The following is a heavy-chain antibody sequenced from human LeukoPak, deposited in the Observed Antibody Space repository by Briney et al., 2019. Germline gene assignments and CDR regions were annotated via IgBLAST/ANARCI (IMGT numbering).Heavy chain of an antibody. CDR2: IIPIFGTA. V-gene: IGHV1-69*05. Sequence: SVKVSCKASGGTFSSYAISWVRQAPGQGLEWMGRIIPIFGTANYAQKFQGRVTITTDESTSTAYMEPSSLRSEDTAVYYCARDDFDWLLGSGAFDIWGQGTMVTVSS. CDR3: ARDDFDWLLGSGAFDI. J-gene: IGHJ3*02. D-gene: IGHD3-9*01. CDR1: GGTFSSYA.